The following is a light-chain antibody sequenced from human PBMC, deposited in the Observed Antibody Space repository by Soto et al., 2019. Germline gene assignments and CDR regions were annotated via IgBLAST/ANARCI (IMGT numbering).Light chain of an antibody. Sequence: QSVLTQPRSVSGSPGQSVTISCTGTSSDVGAYKYVSWYQHYPGEAPKVMIYEVSNRPSGVSNRFSGSKSGNTASLTISGLQAEDEADYYCSSYTSSSTRVFGGGTKLTVL. CDR2: EVS. J-gene: IGLJ2*01. CDR1: SSDVGAYKY. V-gene: IGLV2-14*01. CDR3: SSYTSSSTRV.